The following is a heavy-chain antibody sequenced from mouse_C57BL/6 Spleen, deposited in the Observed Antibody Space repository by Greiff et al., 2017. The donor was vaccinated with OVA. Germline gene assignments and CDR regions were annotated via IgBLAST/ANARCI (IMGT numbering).Heavy chain of an antibody. CDR2: IRLKSDNYAT. D-gene: IGHD3-3*01. CDR3: TGGGRGWYFDV. Sequence: EVKLEESGGGLVQPGGSMKLSCVASGFTFSNYWMNWVRQSPEKGLEWVAQIRLKSDNYATHYAESVKGRFTISRDDSKSSVYLQMNNLRAEDTGIYYCTGGGRGWYFDVWGTGTTVTVSS. CDR1: GFTFSNYW. V-gene: IGHV6-3*01. J-gene: IGHJ1*03.